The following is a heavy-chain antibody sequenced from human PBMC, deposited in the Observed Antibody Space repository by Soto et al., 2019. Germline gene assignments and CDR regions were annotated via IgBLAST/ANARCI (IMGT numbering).Heavy chain of an antibody. CDR2: INPNSGGT. Sequence: EASVKVSCKASGYTFTGYYIHWVRQAPGHGLEWMGWINPNSGGTNYAQKLQGRVTMTTDTSISTAYMELSRLRSDDTAVYYCARDLGGSSSDACDIWGQGTMVTVSS. CDR1: GYTFTGYY. D-gene: IGHD6-6*01. J-gene: IGHJ3*02. CDR3: ARDLGGSSSDACDI. V-gene: IGHV1-2*02.